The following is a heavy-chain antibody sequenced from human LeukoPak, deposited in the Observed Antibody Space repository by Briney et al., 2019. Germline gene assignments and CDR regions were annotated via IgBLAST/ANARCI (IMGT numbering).Heavy chain of an antibody. J-gene: IGHJ6*02. Sequence: GSLRLSCAASGFTFSDYSMNWVRQAPGKGLEWVSFISSSSTYINYADSVKGRFTISRDNANNSLYLQMNSLRAEDTAVYYCARAREYCSGRTCYHYYGMDVWGQGTTVTVS. V-gene: IGHV3-21*01. CDR2: ISSSSTYI. CDR3: ARAREYCSGRTCYHYYGMDV. D-gene: IGHD2-15*01. CDR1: GFTFSDYS.